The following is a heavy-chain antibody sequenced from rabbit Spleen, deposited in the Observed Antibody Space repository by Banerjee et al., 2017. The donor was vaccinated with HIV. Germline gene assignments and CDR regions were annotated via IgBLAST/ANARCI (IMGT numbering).Heavy chain of an antibody. CDR3: ARDGAGGSYFAL. V-gene: IGHV1S45*01. CDR1: GFSVSRSYW. J-gene: IGHJ4*01. Sequence: EESGGDLVKPEGSLTLTCTASGFSVSRSYWIFWVRQAPGKGLEWIASIYTGSGNTYYANWAKGRFTISKTSSTTVTLQMTSLTAADTATYFCARDGAGGSYFALWGQGTLVTVS. CDR2: IYTGSGNT. D-gene: IGHD8-1*01.